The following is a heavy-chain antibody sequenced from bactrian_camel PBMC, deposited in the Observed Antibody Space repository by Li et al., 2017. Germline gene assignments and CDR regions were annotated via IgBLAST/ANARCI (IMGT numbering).Heavy chain of an antibody. Sequence: DVQLVESGGNLVQPGGSLRLSCAASGFTFSGYTMGWVRQTPGKGLEWVSAINSGGGSTYYADSVKGRFTISKDNAKNTLYLQMNNLKPEDTAMYYCAAQDGDIWVGPNEYHYWGQGT. J-gene: IGHJ4*01. CDR1: GFTFSGYT. D-gene: IGHD3*01. CDR3: AAQDGDIWVGPNEYHY. V-gene: IGHV3S31*01. CDR2: INSGGGST.